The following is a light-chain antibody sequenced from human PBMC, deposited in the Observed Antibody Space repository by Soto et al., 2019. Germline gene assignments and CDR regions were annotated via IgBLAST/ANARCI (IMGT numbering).Light chain of an antibody. CDR3: CSYAGSSTPVV. Sequence: QSALTQPASVSGSPGQSITISCTGTSSDVGSYNLVSWYQQHPGKAPKLMIYEGSKRPSGVSNRFSGSNSGNTASLTISGLQADDEADYYCCSYAGSSTPVVFGGGTKLTVL. V-gene: IGLV2-23*01. J-gene: IGLJ2*01. CDR1: SSDVGSYNL. CDR2: EGS.